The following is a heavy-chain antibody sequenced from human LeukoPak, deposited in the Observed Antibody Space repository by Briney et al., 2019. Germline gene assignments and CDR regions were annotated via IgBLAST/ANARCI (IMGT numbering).Heavy chain of an antibody. CDR3: ARDGTGYYDSSGYWYYFDC. J-gene: IGHJ4*02. D-gene: IGHD3-22*01. V-gene: IGHV4-59*01. CDR2: IYYSGST. CDR1: GGSISSYY. Sequence: SETLSLTCTVSGGSISSYYWSWIRQPPGKGLEWIGYIYYSGSTNYNPSLKSRVTISVDTSKNQFSLKLSSVTAADTAVYYCARDGTGYYDSSGYWYYFDCWGQGTLVTVSS.